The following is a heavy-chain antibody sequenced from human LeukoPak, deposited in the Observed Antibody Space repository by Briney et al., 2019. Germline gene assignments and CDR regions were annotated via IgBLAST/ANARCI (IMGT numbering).Heavy chain of an antibody. V-gene: IGHV1-18*01. D-gene: IGHD4-23*01. Sequence: ASVKVSCKASGYTFTSYGISWVRQAPGQGLEWMGWISAYNGNTNYAQKLQGRVTMTTDTSTSTAYMELRSLRSDDTAVYYCARAKPVVTPRGGTFDIWGQGTMVTVSS. J-gene: IGHJ3*02. CDR1: GYTFTSYG. CDR3: ARAKPVVTPRGGTFDI. CDR2: ISAYNGNT.